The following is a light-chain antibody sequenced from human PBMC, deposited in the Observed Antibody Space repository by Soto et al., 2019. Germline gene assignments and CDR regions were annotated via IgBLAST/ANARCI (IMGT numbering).Light chain of an antibody. V-gene: IGKV3-11*01. Sequence: EIVLTQSPATLSLCPGERATLSCRASESVSSYLAWYQQKPGQAPRLLIYDASNRVTGIPARFSGSGSGTDFTLTISSLEPEDFAVYYCQQRSNWLSITFGQGTRLEI. CDR3: QQRSNWLSIT. CDR1: ESVSSY. CDR2: DAS. J-gene: IGKJ5*01.